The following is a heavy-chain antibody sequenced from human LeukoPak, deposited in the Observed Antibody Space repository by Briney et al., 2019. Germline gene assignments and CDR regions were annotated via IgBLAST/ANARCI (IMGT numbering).Heavy chain of an antibody. V-gene: IGHV1-18*01. CDR2: ISAYNGNT. CDR3: ARDRDYNLFGYYYYGMDV. Sequence: ASVKVSCKASGYTFTSYGISRVRQAPGQGLEWMGWISAYNGNTNYAQKLQGRVTMTTDTSTSTAYMELRSLRSDDTAVYYCARDRDYNLFGYYYYGMDVWGQGTTVTVSS. CDR1: GYTFTSYG. D-gene: IGHD4-11*01. J-gene: IGHJ6*02.